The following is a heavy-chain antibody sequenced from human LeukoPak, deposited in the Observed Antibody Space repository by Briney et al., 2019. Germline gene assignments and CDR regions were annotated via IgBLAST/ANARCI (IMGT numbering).Heavy chain of an antibody. CDR2: INPSGGST. J-gene: IGHJ4*02. CDR1: GFTFTIYY. V-gene: IGHV1-46*01. Sequence: ASVKVSCKASGFTFTIYYMHWVRQAPGQGLEWMGLINPSGGSTTYAQRFQGRVTITRNTSISTAYMELSSLRSEDTAVYYCARGPITIFGVVIQLFDYWGQGTLVTVSS. D-gene: IGHD3-3*01. CDR3: ARGPITIFGVVIQLFDY.